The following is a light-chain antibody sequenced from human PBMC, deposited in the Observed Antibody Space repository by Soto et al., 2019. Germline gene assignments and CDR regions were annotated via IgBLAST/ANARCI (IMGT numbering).Light chain of an antibody. CDR1: QSVSSSY. J-gene: IGKJ1*01. CDR3: QQYCSSWG. V-gene: IGKV3-20*01. CDR2: GAS. Sequence: EIVLTQSPGTLSLSPGERATLSCRASQSVSSSYLAWYQQKPGQAPRLLIYGASSRATGLPDRFSGSGSGTDFTLTVSRLEPEVYAVDDGQQYCSSWGFGQGTKVEIK.